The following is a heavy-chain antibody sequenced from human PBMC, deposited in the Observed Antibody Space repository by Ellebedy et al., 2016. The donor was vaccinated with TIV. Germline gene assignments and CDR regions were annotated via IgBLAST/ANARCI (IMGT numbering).Heavy chain of an antibody. CDR3: VRVAGPGSWRTDS. Sequence: PGGSLRLSCAASGFTFNSHAMSWVRQAPGKGLEWVSAISGSGNTTYYAGSLQGRFIISRDNSKRTVHLQMNSLRAEDTALYFCVRVAGPGSWRTDSWGQGTLVTVSS. V-gene: IGHV3-23*01. J-gene: IGHJ5*01. D-gene: IGHD3-3*01. CDR2: ISGSGNTT. CDR1: GFTFNSHA.